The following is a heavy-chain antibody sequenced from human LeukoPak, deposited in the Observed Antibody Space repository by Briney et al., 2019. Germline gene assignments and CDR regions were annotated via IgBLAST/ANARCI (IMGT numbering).Heavy chain of an antibody. CDR3: AKRPDCSTTNCFRFEY. D-gene: IGHD2-2*01. Sequence: GGSLRLSCAASGFTFSTYAMSWVRQAPGQGLEWVSSISGDGGSTYYAESVKGRFTISRDNSKNTLYLQMKSLGAEDTAVYYCAKRPDCSTTNCFRFEYWGQGTLVTVSS. V-gene: IGHV3-23*01. J-gene: IGHJ4*02. CDR2: ISGDGGST. CDR1: GFTFSTYA.